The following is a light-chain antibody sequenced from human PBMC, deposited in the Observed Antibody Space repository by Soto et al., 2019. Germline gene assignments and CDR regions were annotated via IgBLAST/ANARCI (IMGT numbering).Light chain of an antibody. Sequence: EIVMTQSPATLSVSPGERATLSCRASQSVSSNLAWYQQKPGQAPSLLIYGASTRATGIPARLSGSGSGTDFTPTISSLKSEDFAVYYCQQYKKWPKTFGQGTKVEIK. CDR1: QSVSSN. J-gene: IGKJ1*01. V-gene: IGKV3-15*01. CDR2: GAS. CDR3: QQYKKWPKT.